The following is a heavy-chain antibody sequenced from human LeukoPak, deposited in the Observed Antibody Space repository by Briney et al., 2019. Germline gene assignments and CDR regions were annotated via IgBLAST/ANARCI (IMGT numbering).Heavy chain of an antibody. CDR3: ARQVLGSGSYYGGYYFDY. CDR2: IYYSGST. V-gene: IGHV4-39*01. CDR1: GGSISSSSYY. Sequence: SETLSLTCTVSGGSISSSSYYWGWIRQPPGKGPEWIGSIYYSGSTYYNPSLKSRVTISVDTSKNQFSLKLSSVTAADTAVYYCARQVLGSGSYYGGYYFDYWGQGTLVTVSS. D-gene: IGHD1-26*01. J-gene: IGHJ4*02.